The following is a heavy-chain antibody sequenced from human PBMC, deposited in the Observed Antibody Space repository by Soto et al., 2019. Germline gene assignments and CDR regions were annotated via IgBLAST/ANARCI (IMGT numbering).Heavy chain of an antibody. CDR3: ARGFNGSAGSFDH. Sequence: GESLKISCKGSGYSFTSYWIGWVRQMPGKGLEWMGIIYPGDSDTRFSPSFQGQVTISADTSLNTAYLQWDSLRASPTAIHYCARGFNGSAGSFDHWGQGTVVTVSS. CDR1: GYSFTSYW. V-gene: IGHV5-51*01. D-gene: IGHD2-8*01. CDR2: IYPGDSDT. J-gene: IGHJ5*02.